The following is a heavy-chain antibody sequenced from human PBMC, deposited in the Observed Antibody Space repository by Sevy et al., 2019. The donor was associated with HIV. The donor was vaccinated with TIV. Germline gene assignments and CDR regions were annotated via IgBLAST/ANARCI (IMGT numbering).Heavy chain of an antibody. CDR3: ARSPPVVVVPGAPSWFDP. V-gene: IGHV4-34*01. CDR2: INESGIT. J-gene: IGHJ5*02. CDR1: DGSFSGYY. Sequence: SETLSLTCAVHDGSFSGYYWNWIRQLPGKGLEWIAEINESGITYYNPSFKSRVTISVDTSKKQFSLKLNSVTAVDSAVYFCARSPPVVVVPGAPSWFDPWGQGTLVTVSS. D-gene: IGHD2-2*01.